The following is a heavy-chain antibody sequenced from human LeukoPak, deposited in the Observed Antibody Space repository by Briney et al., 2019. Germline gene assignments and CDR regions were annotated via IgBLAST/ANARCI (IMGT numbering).Heavy chain of an antibody. D-gene: IGHD3-3*01. CDR2: FIPILSTA. CDR1: GATFSDYA. J-gene: IGHJ6*04. V-gene: IGHV1-69*06. Sequence: GSSVKVSCKTSGATFSDYALNWVRPAPGQGLEWMGVFIPILSTANSTQKFHDRLTITADISTNTAYMELSSLRSEDTAVYFCAAIPVFGVVLHQEPVWGKGTTVTVSS. CDR3: AAIPVFGVVLHQEPV.